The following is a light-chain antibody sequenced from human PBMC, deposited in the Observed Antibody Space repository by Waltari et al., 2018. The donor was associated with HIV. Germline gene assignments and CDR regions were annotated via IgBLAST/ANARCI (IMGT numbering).Light chain of an antibody. CDR2: AAS. CDR3: QQSYRSLT. CDR1: QDISNF. Sequence: DIQMTQSPSSLSASIGDTVTVTCRASQDISNFLAWYQQKPGKNPQLLIYAASTLQSGVPSRFSGSGSGTDFTLTISSLQPDDFATYYCQQSYRSLTFGPGTKVDV. J-gene: IGKJ3*01. V-gene: IGKV1-27*01.